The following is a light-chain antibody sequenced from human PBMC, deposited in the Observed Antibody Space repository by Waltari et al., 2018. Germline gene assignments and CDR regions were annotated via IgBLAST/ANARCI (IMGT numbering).Light chain of an antibody. CDR2: GAA. V-gene: IGKV3-20*01. CDR3: QQYGNSVWT. Sequence: EVVLTQFPDTLALSTGEGATLSCRASQSISSNYLAWYQQRPGQAPRLLLYGAAKRATGIPDRFSGSGSRTDFTLTISRLEPEDFAVYYCQQYGNSVWTFGQGTKVEVK. CDR1: QSISSNY. J-gene: IGKJ1*01.